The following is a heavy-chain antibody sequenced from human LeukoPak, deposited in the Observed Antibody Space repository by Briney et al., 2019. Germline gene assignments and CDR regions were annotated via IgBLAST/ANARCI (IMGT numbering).Heavy chain of an antibody. J-gene: IGHJ4*02. D-gene: IGHD3-22*01. CDR3: TPTEYYYDSSGNFDY. CDR2: IRSKANSYAT. V-gene: IGHV3-73*01. CDR1: GFTFSGSA. Sequence: GGSLRLSCAASGFTFSGSAMHWVRQAAGKGLEWVGRIRSKANSYATAYAASVKGRFTISRDDSKNTAYLQMNSEKTEDTAVYYCTPTEYYYDSSGNFDYWGQGTLATVSS.